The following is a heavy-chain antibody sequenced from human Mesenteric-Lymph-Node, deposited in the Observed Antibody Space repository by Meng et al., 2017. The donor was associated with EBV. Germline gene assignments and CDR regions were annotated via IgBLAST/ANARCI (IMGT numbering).Heavy chain of an antibody. CDR3: ARVIAVVGFDY. V-gene: IGHV3-21*01. CDR1: GFTFSSYS. Sequence: EVQLVESGGGLVKPWGSLTLSCPAPGFTFSSYSMNWVRQAPGKGLEWVSSISSSSSYIYYADSVKGRFTISRDNAKNSLYLQMNSLRAEDTAVYYCARVIAVVGFDYWGQGTLVTVSS. J-gene: IGHJ4*02. D-gene: IGHD6-19*01. CDR2: ISSSSSYI.